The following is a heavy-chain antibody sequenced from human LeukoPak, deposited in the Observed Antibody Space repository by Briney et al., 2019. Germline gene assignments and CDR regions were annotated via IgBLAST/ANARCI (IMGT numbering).Heavy chain of an antibody. V-gene: IGHV4-34*01. CDR1: GGSFSGYY. CDR2: INHSGST. CDR3: ARGSTVLRYFDWLLPFDY. Sequence: PSETLSLTCAVYGGSFSGYYWSWIRQPPGKGLEWIGEINHSGSTNYNPSLKSRVTISVDTSKNQFPLKLSSVTAADTAVYYCARGSTVLRYFDWLLPFDYWGQGTLVTVSS. D-gene: IGHD3-9*01. J-gene: IGHJ4*02.